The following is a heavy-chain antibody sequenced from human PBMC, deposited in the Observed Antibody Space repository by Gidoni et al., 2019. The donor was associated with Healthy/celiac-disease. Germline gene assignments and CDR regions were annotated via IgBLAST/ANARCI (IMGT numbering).Heavy chain of an antibody. J-gene: IGHJ4*02. CDR1: GFTFSSYG. D-gene: IGHD6-19*01. CDR2: ISYDGSNK. CDR3: AKERSSSGWEYYFDY. Sequence: QVQLVESGGGVVQPGRYLRRSCAASGFTFSSYGMHWVRQAPGKGLEWVAVISYDGSNKYYADSVKGRFTISRDNSKNTLYLQMNSLRAEDTAVYYCAKERSSSGWEYYFDYWGQGTLVTVSS. V-gene: IGHV3-30*18.